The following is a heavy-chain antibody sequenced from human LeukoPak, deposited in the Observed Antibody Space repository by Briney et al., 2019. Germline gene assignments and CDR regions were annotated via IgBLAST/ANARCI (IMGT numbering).Heavy chain of an antibody. D-gene: IGHD4-17*01. CDR1: GFTFSSYG. J-gene: IGHJ2*01. CDR2: IWYDGTNK. V-gene: IGHV3-33*01. CDR3: ARDDDYGDSYWYFDL. Sequence: PGRSLRLSCAASGFTFSSYGMHWVRQAPGKGLEWVSVIWYDGTNKCYADSVKGRFTISRDNSKNTLYLQMNSLRAEDTAVYYCARDDDYGDSYWYFDLWGRGTLVTVSS.